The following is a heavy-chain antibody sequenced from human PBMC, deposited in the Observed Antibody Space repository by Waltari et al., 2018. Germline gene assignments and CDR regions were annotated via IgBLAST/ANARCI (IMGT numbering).Heavy chain of an antibody. CDR3: ARRTWNYYFDY. V-gene: IGHV3-7*01. D-gene: IGHD1-7*01. CDR1: GFTFSSYW. J-gene: IGHJ4*02. Sequence: EVQLVESGGGLVQPGGSLRLSCAASGFTFSSYWMSWVRQAPGKGMELVDHITQDGREKYYVDSVKGRFTLARDNAKNSLYLQRNSLRAEDTAVYYCARRTWNYYFDYWGQGTLVTVSS. CDR2: ITQDGREK.